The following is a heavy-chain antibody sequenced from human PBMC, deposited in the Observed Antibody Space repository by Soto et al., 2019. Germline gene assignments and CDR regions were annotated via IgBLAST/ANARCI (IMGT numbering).Heavy chain of an antibody. CDR3: ARDPEVRGSLGKDFDY. V-gene: IGHV1-46*01. D-gene: IGHD3-10*01. Sequence: ASVKVSCKASGYSFTSYNMHWVRQAPGQGLEWMGRINPNVGITNYAQKFQGRVTITADKSTSTAYMELSSLRSEDTAVYYCARDPEVRGSLGKDFDYWGQGTLVTVSS. J-gene: IGHJ4*02. CDR1: GYSFTSYN. CDR2: INPNVGIT.